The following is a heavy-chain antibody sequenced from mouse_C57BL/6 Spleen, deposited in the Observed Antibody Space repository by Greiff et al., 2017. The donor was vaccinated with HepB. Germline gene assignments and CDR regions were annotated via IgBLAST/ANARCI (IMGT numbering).Heavy chain of an antibody. CDR2: ISSGSSTI. CDR3: ARDYYGSSYGTSLDY. J-gene: IGHJ2*01. Sequence: EVQRVESGGGLVKPGGSLKLSCAASGFTFSDYGMHWVRQAPEKGLEWVAYISSGSSTIYYADTVKGRFTISRDNAKNTLFLQMTSLRSEDTARYYCARDYYGSSYGTSLDYWGQGTTLTVSS. V-gene: IGHV5-17*01. D-gene: IGHD1-1*01. CDR1: GFTFSDYG.